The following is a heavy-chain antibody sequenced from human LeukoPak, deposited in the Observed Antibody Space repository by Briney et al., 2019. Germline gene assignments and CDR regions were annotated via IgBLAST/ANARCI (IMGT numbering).Heavy chain of an antibody. D-gene: IGHD2-15*01. Sequence: VKVSCKASGYTFTGYYMHWVRQAPGQGLEWMGWINPNSGGTNYAQKFQGRVTMTRDTSISTAYMELSRLRSDDTAVYYCARDQRYCSGGSCYPDWFDPWGQGTLVTVSS. V-gene: IGHV1-2*02. CDR1: GYTFTGYY. CDR2: INPNSGGT. CDR3: ARDQRYCSGGSCYPDWFDP. J-gene: IGHJ5*02.